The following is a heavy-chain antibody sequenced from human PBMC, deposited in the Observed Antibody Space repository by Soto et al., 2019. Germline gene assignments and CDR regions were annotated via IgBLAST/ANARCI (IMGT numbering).Heavy chain of an antibody. CDR1: GFSVASIGAG. CDR2: INWNDNK. CDR3: AHSRISISGAPFDS. D-gene: IGHD1-1*01. V-gene: IGHV2-5*01. Sequence: QITLKESGPTLVKPTQALTLTCSFSGFSVASIGAGVAWIRQPPGKALEWLALINWNDNKRYSPSLADRLSITKDTSNNQVVLTMTDMDPEDTATYFGAHSRISISGAPFDSWGQGTLVTVSS. J-gene: IGHJ4*02.